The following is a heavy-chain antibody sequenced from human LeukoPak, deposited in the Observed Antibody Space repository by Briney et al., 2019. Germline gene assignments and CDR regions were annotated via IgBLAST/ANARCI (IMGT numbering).Heavy chain of an antibody. J-gene: IGHJ4*02. CDR3: ARDFSMVRGVILDY. CDR1: GSTFSSYA. D-gene: IGHD3-10*01. CDR2: ISYDGRNK. Sequence: RGRSLRLSCAASGSTFSSYAMHWVRQAPGKGLEWVALISYDGRNKYYAHSVKGRFTISRDNSKNTLYLQMNSLRAEDTAVYYCARDFSMVRGVILDYWGQGTLVTVSS. V-gene: IGHV3-30*04.